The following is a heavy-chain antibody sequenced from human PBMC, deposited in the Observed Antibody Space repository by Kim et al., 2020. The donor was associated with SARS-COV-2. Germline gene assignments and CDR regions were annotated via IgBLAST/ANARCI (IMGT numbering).Heavy chain of an antibody. CDR2: IYSGGST. V-gene: IGHV3-66*01. D-gene: IGHD2-21*01. CDR1: GFTVSSNY. J-gene: IGHJ4*02. CDR3: ARASRGGDWVVTVKGAWYFDY. Sequence: GGSLRLSCAASGFTVSSNYMSWVRQAPGKGLEWVSVIYSGGSTYYADSVKGRFTISRDNSKNTLYLQMNSLRAEDTAVYYCARASRGGDWVVTVKGAWYFDYWGQGTLVTVSS.